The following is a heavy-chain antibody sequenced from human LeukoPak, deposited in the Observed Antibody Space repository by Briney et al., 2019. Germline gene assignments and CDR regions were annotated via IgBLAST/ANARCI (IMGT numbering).Heavy chain of an antibody. D-gene: IGHD1-26*01. V-gene: IGHV3-30*04. Sequence: GRSLRLSCAASGFTFSSYAMHWVRQAPGKGLEWVAVISYDGSNKYYADSVKGRFTISRDNSKNTLYLQMNSLRAEDTAVYYCARDTLYSGSYLDYWGQGTLVIVSS. CDR3: ARDTLYSGSYLDY. J-gene: IGHJ4*02. CDR2: ISYDGSNK. CDR1: GFTFSSYA.